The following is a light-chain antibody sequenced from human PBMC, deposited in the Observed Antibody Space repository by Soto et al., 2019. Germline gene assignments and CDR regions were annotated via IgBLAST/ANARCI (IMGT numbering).Light chain of an antibody. Sequence: DIQMPKSQPPCSAPVGARVPSISRAGRSIRSYLNGYNQKPGKAPKLLIYAASTLQSGVPSRFSGYGSGTDFTLTITSLQPDDFATYYCQQSYSTPWTFGQGTKVEIK. CDR3: QQSYSTPWT. J-gene: IGKJ1*01. CDR1: RSIRSY. V-gene: IGKV1-39*01. CDR2: AAS.